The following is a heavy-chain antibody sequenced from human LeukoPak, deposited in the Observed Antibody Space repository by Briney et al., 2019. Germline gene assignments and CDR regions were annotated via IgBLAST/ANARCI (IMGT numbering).Heavy chain of an antibody. CDR2: IGGGDDI. D-gene: IGHD7-27*01. Sequence: SGGSLRLSYAASGFTFRNYAMNWVRQAPGKGLEWVAGIGGGDDIEYADSVKGRFTGSRDDSKNTLYLQMSSLRIEDTAVYYCTKDATPFNSIWDYFDSWGQGTLVTVSA. J-gene: IGHJ4*02. V-gene: IGHV3-23*01. CDR3: TKDATPFNSIWDYFDS. CDR1: GFTFRNYA.